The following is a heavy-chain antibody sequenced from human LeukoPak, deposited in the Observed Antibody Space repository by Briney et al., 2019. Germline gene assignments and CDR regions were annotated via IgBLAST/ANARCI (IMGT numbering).Heavy chain of an antibody. D-gene: IGHD6-13*01. CDR3: AMDSSSWAYYYYYMDV. CDR2: ISSSSSTI. CDR1: GFTFSSYS. V-gene: IGHV3-48*02. Sequence: GRSLRLSCAASGFTFSSYSMNWVRQAPGKGLEWVSYISSSSSTIYYADSVKGRFTISRDNAKNSLYLQMNSLRDEDTAVYYCAMDSSSWAYYYYYMDVWGKGTTVTVSS. J-gene: IGHJ6*03.